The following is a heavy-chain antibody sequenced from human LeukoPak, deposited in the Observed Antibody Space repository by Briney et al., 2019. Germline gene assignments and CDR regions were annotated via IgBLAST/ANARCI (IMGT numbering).Heavy chain of an antibody. CDR2: TPNDGTNK. V-gene: IGHV3-30*02. J-gene: IGHJ4*02. Sequence: PRGSLRLSCAASGFTFIHHGIHWVRQAPGKGLEWVAFTPNDGTNKHYADSVKGRFTISRDNSKNTVWLQMNSLRVEDTAVYYCARDFRTTIAQVCDYWGQGTLVTVSS. CDR3: ARDFRTTIAQVCDY. CDR1: GFTFIHHG. D-gene: IGHD1-7*01.